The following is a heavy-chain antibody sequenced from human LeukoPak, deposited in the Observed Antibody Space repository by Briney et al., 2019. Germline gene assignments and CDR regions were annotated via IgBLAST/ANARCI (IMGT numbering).Heavy chain of an antibody. J-gene: IGHJ6*02. V-gene: IGHV1-2*02. D-gene: IGHD3-10*01. CDR2: INPNSGGT. Sequence: ASVKVSFKASGYTFTGYYMHWVRQAPGQGLAWMGWINPNSGGTNYAQKFQGRVTITRDTSISTAYMELSRLRSDDTAVYYCAKNSWFGVYGMDVWGQGTTVTVSS. CDR3: AKNSWFGVYGMDV. CDR1: GYTFTGYY.